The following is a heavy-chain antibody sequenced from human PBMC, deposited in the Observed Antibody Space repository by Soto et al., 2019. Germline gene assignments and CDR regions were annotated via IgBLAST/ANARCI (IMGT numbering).Heavy chain of an antibody. V-gene: IGHV1-69*12. CDR3: ARGNHRWLQLWYFDL. Sequence: QVQLVQSGAEVKKPGSSVTVSCKASGGTFSSYTISWVRQAPGQGLEWMGGIIPIFGTANYAQTFQGRVTITADETTSTAYMELGSLRSEDTAVYYCARGNHRWLQLWYFDLWGRGTLVTVSS. CDR1: GGTFSSYT. CDR2: IIPIFGTA. D-gene: IGHD5-12*01. J-gene: IGHJ2*01.